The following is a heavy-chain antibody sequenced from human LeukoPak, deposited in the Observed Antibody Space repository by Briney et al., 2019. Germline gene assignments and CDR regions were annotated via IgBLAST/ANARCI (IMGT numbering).Heavy chain of an antibody. D-gene: IGHD3-10*02. CDR2: ISYDGSNK. V-gene: IGHV3-30*04. J-gene: IGHJ6*04. CDR3: AELGITMIGGV. CDR1: GFTFSSYA. Sequence: GGSLRLSCGASGFTFSSYAMHWVRQAPGTGLEWVAVISYDGSNKYYADSVKGRFTISRDNAKNSLYLQMNSLRAEDTAVYYCAELGITMIGGVWGKGTTVTISS.